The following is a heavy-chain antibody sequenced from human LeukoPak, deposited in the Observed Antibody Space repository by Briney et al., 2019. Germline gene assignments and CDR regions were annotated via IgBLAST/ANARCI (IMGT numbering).Heavy chain of an antibody. J-gene: IGHJ6*03. CDR3: ARHGPTVPPYYYYYMDV. Sequence: SETLSLTCTVSGGSISSYYWSWIRQPPGKGLEGIGYIYTSGSTNYNPSLKSRVTISVDTSKNQFSLKLSSVTAADTAVYYCARHGPTVPPYYYYYMDVWGKGTTVTVSS. V-gene: IGHV4-4*09. D-gene: IGHD4-11*01. CDR2: IYTSGST. CDR1: GGSISSYY.